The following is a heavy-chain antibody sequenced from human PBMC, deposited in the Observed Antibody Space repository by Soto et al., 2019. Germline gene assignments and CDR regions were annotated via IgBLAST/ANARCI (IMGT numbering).Heavy chain of an antibody. J-gene: IGHJ4*02. V-gene: IGHV1-69*13. CDR2: IIPIFGTA. Sequence: SVKVSCKASGGTFSSYAISWVRQAPXQGLEWMGGIIPIFGTANYAQKFQGRVTITADESTSTAYMELSSLRSEDTAVYYCTTEKISDSGLWRLRYYFDSWGQGTLVTVSS. CDR3: TTEKISDSGLWRLRYYFDS. CDR1: GGTFSSYA. D-gene: IGHD6-19*01.